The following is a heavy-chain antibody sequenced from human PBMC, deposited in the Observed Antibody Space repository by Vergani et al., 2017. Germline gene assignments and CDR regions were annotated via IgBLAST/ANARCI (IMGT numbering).Heavy chain of an antibody. J-gene: IGHJ4*02. CDR2: FHHTGMT. D-gene: IGHD3-10*01. CDR3: ARHGGSGSFYQRFDS. V-gene: IGHV4-38-2*02. CDR1: NYSISRGYF. Sequence: QVQLQESGPGLVKPSETLSLTCTVSNYSISRGYFWGWIRRPPGKGLEWIASFHHTGMTYNNPSLKSRVTISVDTSKNLISLKLNSVTAADTALYYCARHGGSGSFYQRFDSWGEGTLVTVSS.